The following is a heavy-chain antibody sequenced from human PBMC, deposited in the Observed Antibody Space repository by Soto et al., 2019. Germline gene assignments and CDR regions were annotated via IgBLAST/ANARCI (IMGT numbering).Heavy chain of an antibody. CDR3: ARVRLGAPTRYFDY. CDR2: IGSRGESYAT. CDR1: GFTFGASA. V-gene: IGHV3-73*01. D-gene: IGHD1-26*01. Sequence: GGSLRLSCAASGFTFGASALQWVRQASGKGLEWLGRIGSRGESYATTYDVSVKGRFTISRDDSKNSLSLQINSLKTEDTSVYYCARVRLGAPTRYFDYWGQGALVTVSS. J-gene: IGHJ4*02.